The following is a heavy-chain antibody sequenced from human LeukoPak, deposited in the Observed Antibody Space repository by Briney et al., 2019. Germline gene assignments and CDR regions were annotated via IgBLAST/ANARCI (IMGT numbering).Heavy chain of an antibody. CDR1: GFTFSSYA. D-gene: IGHD1-7*01. J-gene: IGHJ4*02. Sequence: GGSLRLSCAASGFTFSSYAMSWVRQAPGKGLEWVSAISGSGGSTYYADSVKGRFTISRDNSKNTLYLQMNSLRAEDTAVYYCASRSRWNYYFDYWGQGTLVTVSS. V-gene: IGHV3-23*01. CDR2: ISGSGGST. CDR3: ASRSRWNYYFDY.